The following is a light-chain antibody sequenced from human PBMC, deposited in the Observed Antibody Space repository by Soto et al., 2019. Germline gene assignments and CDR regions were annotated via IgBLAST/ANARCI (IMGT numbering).Light chain of an antibody. V-gene: IGLV2-23*02. CDR1: SSDVGSHNF. CDR3: CYYRGSRAV. Sequence: QSALTQPASVSGSPGQSITISCTGTSSDVGSHNFVSWYQQHPGQAPKLMIYEVSKRPLVVSARFSASKSGTTASLTFSGLQVEDEAHYYCCYYRGSRAVFGGGTKLTVL. CDR2: EVS. J-gene: IGLJ7*01.